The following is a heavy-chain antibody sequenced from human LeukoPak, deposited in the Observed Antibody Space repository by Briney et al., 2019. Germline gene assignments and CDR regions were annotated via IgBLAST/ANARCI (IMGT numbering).Heavy chain of an antibody. D-gene: IGHD3-22*01. J-gene: IGHJ4*02. V-gene: IGHV3-74*01. CDR1: GFTFSSYW. CDR2: INSDGSST. CDR3: AREMDDSSGYTTIGPDY. Sequence: PGGSLRLSCAASGFTFSSYWMHWVRQAPGKGLVWVSRINSDGSSTSYADSVKGRFTISRDNAKNTLYLQMNSLRAEDTAVYYCAREMDDSSGYTTIGPDYWGQGTLVTVSS.